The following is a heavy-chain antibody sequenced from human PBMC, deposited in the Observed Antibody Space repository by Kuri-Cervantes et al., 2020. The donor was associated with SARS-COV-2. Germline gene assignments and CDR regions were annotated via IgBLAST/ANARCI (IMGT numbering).Heavy chain of an antibody. CDR1: GGSISSGDYY. CDR2: IYYSGST. CDR3: ARGGCSSTSCYSKHQKNWFDP. V-gene: IGHV4-30-4*01. Sequence: SETLSLTCTVSGGSISSGDYYWSWIRQPPGKGLEWIGYIYYSGSTNYNPSLKSRVTISVDTSKNQFSLKLSSVTAADTAVYYCARGGCSSTSCYSKHQKNWFDPWGQGTLVTVSS. J-gene: IGHJ5*02. D-gene: IGHD2-2*01.